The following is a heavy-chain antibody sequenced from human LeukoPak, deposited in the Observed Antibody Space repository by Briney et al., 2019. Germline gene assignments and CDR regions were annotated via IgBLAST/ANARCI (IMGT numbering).Heavy chain of an antibody. V-gene: IGHV3-9*01. J-gene: IGHJ6*02. Sequence: GGSPRLSCAASGFTFDDYAMHWVRQAPGKGLEWVSGISWNSGRIGYADSVKGRFTISRDDSTNTLYLQISSLRDEDTAIYYCARANCGGACHFSGYGMDVWGQGTTVTVSS. D-gene: IGHD3-10*01. CDR3: ARANCGGACHFSGYGMDV. CDR2: ISWNSGRI. CDR1: GFTFDDYA.